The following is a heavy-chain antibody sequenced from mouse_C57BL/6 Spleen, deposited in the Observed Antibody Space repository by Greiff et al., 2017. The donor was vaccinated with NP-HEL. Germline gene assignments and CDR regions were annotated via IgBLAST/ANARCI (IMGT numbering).Heavy chain of an antibody. Sequence: VQLQQSGPVLVKPGASVKMSCKASGYTFTDYYMNWVKQSHGKSLEWIGVINPYNGGTSYNQKFKGKATLTVDKSSSTAYMELNSLTSEDSAVYYCARGSTVLAPTGAMDYWGQGTSVTVSS. V-gene: IGHV1-19*01. CDR3: ARGSTVLAPTGAMDY. CDR2: INPYNGGT. D-gene: IGHD1-1*01. J-gene: IGHJ4*01. CDR1: GYTFTDYY.